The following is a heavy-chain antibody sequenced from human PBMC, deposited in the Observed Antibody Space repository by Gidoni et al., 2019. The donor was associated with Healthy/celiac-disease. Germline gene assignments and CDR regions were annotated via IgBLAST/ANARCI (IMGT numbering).Heavy chain of an antibody. CDR1: GSTFGDYA. CDR3: TRDLLWFGELLLNFDY. J-gene: IGHJ4*02. CDR2: IRSKAYGGTT. V-gene: IGHV3-49*05. Sequence: EVQLVESGGGLVKPGRSLRLSCTASGSTFGDYAMSWFRQAPGKGLEWVGFIRSKAYGGTTEYAASVKGRFTISRDDSKSIAYLQMNSLKTEDTAVYYCTRDLLWFGELLLNFDYWGQGTLVTVSS. D-gene: IGHD3-10*01.